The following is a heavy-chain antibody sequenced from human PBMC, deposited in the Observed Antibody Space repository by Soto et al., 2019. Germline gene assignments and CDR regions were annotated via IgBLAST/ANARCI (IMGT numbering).Heavy chain of an antibody. V-gene: IGHV4-34*01. Sequence: SETLSLTCAVYGGSFSGYYWSWIRQPPGKGLEWIGEINHSGSTNYNPSLKSRVTISVDTSKNQFSLKLSSVTAADTAVYYCARGKLRYYGSGSYFWFDPWGQGTLVTGSS. CDR1: GGSFSGYY. CDR3: ARGKLRYYGSGSYFWFDP. CDR2: INHSGST. J-gene: IGHJ5*02. D-gene: IGHD3-10*01.